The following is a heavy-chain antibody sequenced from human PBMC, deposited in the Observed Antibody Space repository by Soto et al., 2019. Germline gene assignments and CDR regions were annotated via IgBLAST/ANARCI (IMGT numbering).Heavy chain of an antibody. D-gene: IGHD3-10*01. J-gene: IGHJ6*02. V-gene: IGHV4-59*01. CDR1: GVSIRTYD. CDR2: IYYSGST. CDR3: ARDHLGGRRGYYYYGMDV. Sequence: SSETLSLTCAVSGVSIRTYDLSWIRQHPGKGLEWIGNIYYSGSTYYNPALKSRVTISVDTSKNQFSLKLSSVTAADTAVYYCARDHLGGRRGYYYYGMDVWGQGTTVTVSS.